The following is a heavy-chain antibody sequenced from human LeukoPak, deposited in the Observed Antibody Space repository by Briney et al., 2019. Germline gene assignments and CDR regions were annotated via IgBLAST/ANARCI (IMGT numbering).Heavy chain of an antibody. CDR1: GFAFSRYG. V-gene: IGHV3-48*04. Sequence: GGSLRLSCAGSGFAFSRYGMTWVRQAPGKGLEWVSYISGSSGTINYADSVKGRLTISRDNAKNSLYLQMNSLRAEDTAVYYCARDGVVAAGTRGVYWGQGTLVTLSS. D-gene: IGHD6-13*01. J-gene: IGHJ4*02. CDR2: ISGSSGTI. CDR3: ARDGVVAAGTRGVY.